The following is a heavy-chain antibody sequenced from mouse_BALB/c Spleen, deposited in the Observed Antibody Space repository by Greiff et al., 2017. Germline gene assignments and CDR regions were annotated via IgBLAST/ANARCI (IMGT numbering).Heavy chain of an antibody. D-gene: IGHD2-3*01. CDR1: GFTFSSYC. CDR2: ISSGGSYT. V-gene: IGHV5-6*02. Sequence: DVMLVESGGDLVKPGGSLKLSCAASGFTFSSYCMSWVRQTPDKRLEWVATISSGGSYTYYPDSVKGRFTISRDNAKNTLYLQMSSLKSEDTAMYYCARRGGIYDGYYVDNWGQGTTLAVSS. CDR3: ARRGGIYDGYYVDN. J-gene: IGHJ2*01.